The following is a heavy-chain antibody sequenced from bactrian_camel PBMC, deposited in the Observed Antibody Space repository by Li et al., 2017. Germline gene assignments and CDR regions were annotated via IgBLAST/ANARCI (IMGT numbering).Heavy chain of an antibody. CDR1: GIVSSTTC. Sequence: HVQLVESGGGSVQAGGSLRLSCVVSGIVSSTTCVGWFSQAPGREREGVALIGTYDGYTLYADSVKGRFTISRDNAKNTVYLQMNSLKPEDTAVYYCVRFERWYVESYWARGPRSPSP. D-gene: IGHD2*01. J-gene: IGHJ4*01. V-gene: IGHV3S53*01. CDR2: IGTYDGYT.